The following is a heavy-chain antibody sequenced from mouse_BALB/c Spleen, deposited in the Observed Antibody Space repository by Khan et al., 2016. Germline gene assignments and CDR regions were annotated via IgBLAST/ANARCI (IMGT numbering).Heavy chain of an antibody. Sequence: EVELVESGGGLVKPGGSLKLSCAASGFTFRNFVMSWVRQTPEKRLAWVASIRSGGSTYYPDSVKGRFTISRDTVTNILYLQMSSLSSEDTAMYYCGRIGDGYHYAMDYWGQGTSVTVSS. CDR1: GFTFRNFV. J-gene: IGHJ4*01. V-gene: IGHV5-6-5*01. CDR2: IRSGGST. CDR3: GRIGDGYHYAMDY. D-gene: IGHD2-3*01.